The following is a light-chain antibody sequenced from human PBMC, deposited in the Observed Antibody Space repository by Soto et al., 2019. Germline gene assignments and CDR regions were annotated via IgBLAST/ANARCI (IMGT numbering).Light chain of an antibody. Sequence: QSALTQPRSVSGSPRQSVTISCTGASNNVGGYNYVSWYQHHPGKVPQLIIYDVTKRPSGVPDRFSGSKSGNTASLTISGLQVEDEADYYCCSYAGTYPWIFGGGTKLTVL. V-gene: IGLV2-11*01. J-gene: IGLJ2*01. CDR2: DVT. CDR1: SNNVGGYNY. CDR3: CSYAGTYPWI.